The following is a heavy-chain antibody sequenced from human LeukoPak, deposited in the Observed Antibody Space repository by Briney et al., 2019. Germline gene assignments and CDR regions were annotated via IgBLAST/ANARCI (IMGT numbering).Heavy chain of an antibody. CDR2: ISAYNGNT. CDR3: ARGDGNYYDY. J-gene: IGHJ4*02. CDR1: GYTCSSYG. V-gene: IGHV1-18*01. D-gene: IGHD1-26*01. Sequence: ASVKVSCKASGYTCSSYGISWVRQAPGQGLEWMGWISAYNGNTNYAQKFQGRVTMTTDTSTSTAYMELRSLRSDDTAVYFCARGDGNYYDYWGQGTLVTVSS.